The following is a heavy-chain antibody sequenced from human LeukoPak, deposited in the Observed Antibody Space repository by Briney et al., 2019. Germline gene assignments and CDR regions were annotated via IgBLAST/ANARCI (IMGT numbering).Heavy chain of an antibody. CDR1: GGSISSGDYY. CDR3: ASIYCSGGSCYSPFDY. D-gene: IGHD2-15*01. Sequence: SETLSLTCTVSGGSISSGDYYWSWIRQPPEKGLEWIGYIYYSGSTYYNPSLKSRVTISVDTSKNQFSLKLSSVTAADTAVYYCASIYCSGGSCYSPFDYWGQGTLVTVSS. CDR2: IYYSGST. V-gene: IGHV4-30-4*08. J-gene: IGHJ4*02.